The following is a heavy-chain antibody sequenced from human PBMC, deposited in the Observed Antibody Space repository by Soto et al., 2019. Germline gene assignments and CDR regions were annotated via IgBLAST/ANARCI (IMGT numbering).Heavy chain of an antibody. CDR3: ARTSWGHRNGYDIRSGAFDI. J-gene: IGHJ3*02. CDR1: GFAFSTYS. CDR2: ISYDGSNK. Sequence: GGSLRLSCAASGFAFSTYSMHWVRQAPGKGLEWVAVISYDGSNKFYADSVRGRFTISRDNSNNSLYLQINSLSAEDTSVYFCARTSWGHRNGYDIRSGAFDIWGQGTMVTVSS. D-gene: IGHD5-18*01. V-gene: IGHV3-30-3*01.